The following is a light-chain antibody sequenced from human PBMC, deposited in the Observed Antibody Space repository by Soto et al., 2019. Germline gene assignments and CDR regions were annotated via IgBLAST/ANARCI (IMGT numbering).Light chain of an antibody. Sequence: EIVLTQSPCTLSLSPGERATLPCRASQSVNSDYLAWFQQKPGQAPRLLIYGASTRTTGIPDRFSGSGSGTDFTLTIGRLEPGDFAVYYCLHYGGSPLTFGQGTRLEI. CDR1: QSVNSDY. CDR3: LHYGGSPLT. J-gene: IGKJ5*01. CDR2: GAS. V-gene: IGKV3-20*01.